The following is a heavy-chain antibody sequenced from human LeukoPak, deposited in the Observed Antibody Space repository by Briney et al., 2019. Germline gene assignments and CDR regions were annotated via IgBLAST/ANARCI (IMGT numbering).Heavy chain of an antibody. CDR3: AKDYRIGYSDHFDY. CDR1: GFTFSSHA. CDR2: IYESGQTT. Sequence: TGGSLRLSCVGSGFTFSSHAMSWVRQAPEKGLGWVSGIYESGQTTHYADSVKGRFSISRDNSKNTLYLQMDSLRGEDTAIYYCAKDYRIGYSDHFDYWGQGALVTVSS. V-gene: IGHV3-23*01. J-gene: IGHJ4*02. D-gene: IGHD2-21*01.